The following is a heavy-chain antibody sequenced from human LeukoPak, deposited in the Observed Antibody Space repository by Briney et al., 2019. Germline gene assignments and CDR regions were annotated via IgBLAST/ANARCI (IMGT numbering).Heavy chain of an antibody. V-gene: IGHV4-38-2*02. CDR3: ARDLGIAAAGTSYYYYGMDV. D-gene: IGHD6-13*01. CDR1: GCSISSGYY. CDR2: IYHSGST. Sequence: SETLSLTCTVSGCSISSGYYWGWIRQPPGKGLEWIGSIYHSGSTYYNPSLKSRVTISVDTSKNQFSLKLSSVTAADTAVYYCARDLGIAAAGTSYYYYGMDVWGQGTTVTVSS. J-gene: IGHJ6*02.